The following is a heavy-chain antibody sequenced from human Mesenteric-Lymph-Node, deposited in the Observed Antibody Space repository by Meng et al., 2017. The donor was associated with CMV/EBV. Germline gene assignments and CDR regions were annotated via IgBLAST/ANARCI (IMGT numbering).Heavy chain of an antibody. CDR2: IIPFLGIA. CDR1: GGTFSSYT. D-gene: IGHD6-13*01. J-gene: IGHJ5*02. Sequence: QVQLVQSGAEGKKPGSSVKVSCKASGGTFSSYTISWVRQAPGQGLEWMGRIIPFLGIANYAQKLQGRVTITADKSTSTAYMELISLRSEDTAVYYCAGGIAAAGSRWFDPWGQGTLVTVSS. V-gene: IGHV1-69*02. CDR3: AGGIAAAGSRWFDP.